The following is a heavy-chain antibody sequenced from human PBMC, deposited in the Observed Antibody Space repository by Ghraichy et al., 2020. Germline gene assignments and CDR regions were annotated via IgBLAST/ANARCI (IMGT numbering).Heavy chain of an antibody. Sequence: GGSLRLSCAASGFTFSSYAMHWVRQAPGKGLEWVAVISYDGSNKYYADSVKGRFTISRDNSKNTLYLQMNSLRAEDTAVYYCARWRGSYGHLDYWGQGTLVTVSS. V-gene: IGHV3-30-3*01. CDR2: ISYDGSNK. CDR3: ARWRGSYGHLDY. J-gene: IGHJ4*02. D-gene: IGHD5-18*01. CDR1: GFTFSSYA.